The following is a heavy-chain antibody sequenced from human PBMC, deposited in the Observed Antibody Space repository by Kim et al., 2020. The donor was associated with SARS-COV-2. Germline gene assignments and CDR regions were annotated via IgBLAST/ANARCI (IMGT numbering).Heavy chain of an antibody. Sequence: ASVKVSCKASGDTFTNYMIHWVLQAPGQRLDWMGWISPGNGKTEYSDKFQGRVTFSRDTSASTVYMELSSLRSEDTAVYYCARSRGCDFWGQGTLVTVSS. CDR3: ARSRGCDF. V-gene: IGHV1-3*01. CDR1: GDTFTNYM. J-gene: IGHJ4*02. CDR2: ISPGNGKT. D-gene: IGHD5-12*01.